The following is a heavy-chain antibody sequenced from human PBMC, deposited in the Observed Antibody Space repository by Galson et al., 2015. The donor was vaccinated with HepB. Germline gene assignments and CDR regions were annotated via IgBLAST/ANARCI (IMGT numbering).Heavy chain of an antibody. CDR3: TTRTGFWSGYQKQDYYYYGMDV. CDR2: IKSKTDGGTT. CDR1: GFTFSNAW. J-gene: IGHJ6*02. Sequence: SLRLSCAASGFTFSNAWMSWVRQAPGKGLEWVGRIKSKTDGGTTDYAAPVKGRFTISRDDSKNTLYLQMNSLKTEDTAVYYCTTRTGFWSGYQKQDYYYYGMDVWGQGTTVTVSS. D-gene: IGHD3-3*01. V-gene: IGHV3-15*01.